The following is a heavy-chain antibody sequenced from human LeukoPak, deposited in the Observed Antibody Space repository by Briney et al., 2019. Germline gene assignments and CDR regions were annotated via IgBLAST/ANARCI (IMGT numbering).Heavy chain of an antibody. CDR1: GYTFTSYD. V-gene: IGHV1-8*01. J-gene: IGHJ4*02. CDR2: MNPNSGNT. CDR3: ARPYYVWGGYYFDY. Sequence: AASVKVSCKASGYTFTSYDINWVRQATGQGLEWMGWMNPNSGNTGYAQKFQGRVTMTRNTSISTAYMELSSLRSEDTAVYYCARPYYVWGGYYFDYWGQGTLVTVSS. D-gene: IGHD3-16*01.